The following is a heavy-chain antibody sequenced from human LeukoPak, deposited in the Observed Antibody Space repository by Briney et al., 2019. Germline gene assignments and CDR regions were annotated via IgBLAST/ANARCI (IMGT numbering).Heavy chain of an antibody. J-gene: IGHJ3*02. CDR2: IWYDGSNK. CDR1: GFIFSGYG. V-gene: IGHV3-33*01. CDR3: ARGQADGLDI. Sequence: GGSLRLSCAASGFIFSGYGMHWVRQAPGKGLEWVADIWYDGSNKYYADSVKGRFTISRDNSKNTLYVQMNSLRAENTAVYYCARGQADGLDIWGQGTMVTVSS.